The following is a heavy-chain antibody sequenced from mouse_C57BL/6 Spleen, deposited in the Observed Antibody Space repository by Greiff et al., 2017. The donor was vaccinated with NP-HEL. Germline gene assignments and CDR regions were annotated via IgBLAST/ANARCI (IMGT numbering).Heavy chain of an antibody. V-gene: IGHV1-53*01. D-gene: IGHD1-1*01. CDR3: ARSDYYGSRVAY. J-gene: IGHJ3*01. CDR1: GYTFTSYW. CDR2: INPSNGGT. Sequence: QVQLQQSGTELVKPGASVKLSCKASGYTFTSYWMHWVKQRPGQGLEWIGNINPSNGGTNYNEKFKSKATLTVDKSSSTAYMQLSSLTSEDSAVYYCARSDYYGSRVAYWGQGTLVTVSA.